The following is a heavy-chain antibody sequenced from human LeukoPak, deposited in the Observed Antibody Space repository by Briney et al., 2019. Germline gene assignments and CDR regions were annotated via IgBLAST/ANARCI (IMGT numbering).Heavy chain of an antibody. Sequence: PSETLSLTCTVSGVSISSSNSYWGWIRQPPGKGLEWIGEINHSGSANYNPSLKSRVTISVDTSKNQFSLKLSSVTAADTAVYYCARGRLPLGYCSGGSCYSGRSRAETQGFDYWGQGTLVTVSS. D-gene: IGHD2-15*01. CDR1: GVSISSSNSY. CDR2: INHSGSA. V-gene: IGHV4-39*07. J-gene: IGHJ4*02. CDR3: ARGRLPLGYCSGGSCYSGRSRAETQGFDY.